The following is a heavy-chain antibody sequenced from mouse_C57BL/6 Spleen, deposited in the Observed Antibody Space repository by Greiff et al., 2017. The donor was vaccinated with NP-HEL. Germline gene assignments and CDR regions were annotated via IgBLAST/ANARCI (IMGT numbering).Heavy chain of an antibody. V-gene: IGHV1-74*01. J-gene: IGHJ3*01. D-gene: IGHD1-1*01. CDR2: IHPSDSDT. CDR1: GYTFTSYW. Sequence: QVQLQQPGAELVKPGASVKVSCKASGYTFTSYWMHWVKQRPGQGLEWIGRIHPSDSDTNYNQKFKGKATLTVDKSSSTAYMQLSSLTSGDSAVYYCANPSYGSSWFAYWGQGTLVTVSA. CDR3: ANPSYGSSWFAY.